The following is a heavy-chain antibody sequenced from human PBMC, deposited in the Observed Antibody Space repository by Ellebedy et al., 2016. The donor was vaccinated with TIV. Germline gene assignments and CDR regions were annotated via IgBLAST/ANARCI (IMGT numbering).Heavy chain of an antibody. CDR1: GFIFSNYW. V-gene: IGHV3-NL1*01. CDR2: ISSSGYST. Sequence: PGGSLRLSCGASGFIFSNYWMHWVRQAPGKGLEWVSGISSSGYSTYYADSVKGRFTVSRDNSKNTLYLQMNSLRTEDTAVYYCASTRGGYCRGDSCIFDYWGQGSLVTVSS. J-gene: IGHJ4*02. CDR3: ASTRGGYCRGDSCIFDY. D-gene: IGHD2-15*01.